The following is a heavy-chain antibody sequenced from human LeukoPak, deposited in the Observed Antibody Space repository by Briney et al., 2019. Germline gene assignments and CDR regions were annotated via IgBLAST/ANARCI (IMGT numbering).Heavy chain of an antibody. CDR2: INHSGST. V-gene: IGHV4-34*01. Sequence: SETLSLTCTVSGASISSYYWSWIRQPPGKGLEWIGEINHSGSTNYNPSLKSRVTISVDTSKNQFSLKLSSVTAADTAVYYCARHPAISRFDYWGQGTLVTVSS. CDR1: GASISSYY. CDR3: ARHPAISRFDY. J-gene: IGHJ4*02. D-gene: IGHD3-9*01.